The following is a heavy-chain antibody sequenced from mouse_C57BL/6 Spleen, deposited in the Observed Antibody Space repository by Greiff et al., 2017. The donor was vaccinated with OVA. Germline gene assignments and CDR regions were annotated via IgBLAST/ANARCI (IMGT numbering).Heavy chain of an antibody. V-gene: IGHV1-26*01. CDR3: ASSHYYGSSYWYFDV. CDR2: INPNNGGT. D-gene: IGHD1-1*01. CDR1: GYTFTDYY. Sequence: EVQLQQSGPELVKPGASVKISCKASGYTFTDYYMNWVKQSHGKSLEWIGDINPNNGGTSYNQKFKGKATLTVDKSSSTAYMELRSLTSEDSAVYYCASSHYYGSSYWYFDVWGTGTTVTVSS. J-gene: IGHJ1*03.